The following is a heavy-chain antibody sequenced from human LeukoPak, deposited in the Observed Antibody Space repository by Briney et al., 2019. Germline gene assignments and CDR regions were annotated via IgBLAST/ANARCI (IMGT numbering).Heavy chain of an antibody. D-gene: IGHD3-10*01. CDR2: IIPIFGTA. V-gene: IGHV1-69*05. J-gene: IGHJ6*03. CDR3: ASMVREPHYYYYYYMDV. CDR1: GGTFSSYA. Sequence: GASVKVSCKASGGTFSSYAISWVRQAPGQGLEWMGGIIPIFGTANYAQKFQGRVTITTDESTSTACMELSSLRSEDTAVYYCASMVREPHYYYYYYMDVWGKGTTVTVSS.